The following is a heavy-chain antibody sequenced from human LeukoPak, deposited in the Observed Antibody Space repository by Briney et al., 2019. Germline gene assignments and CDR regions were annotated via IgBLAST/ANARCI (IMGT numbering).Heavy chain of an antibody. J-gene: IGHJ3*01. V-gene: IGHV4-61*02. CDR1: GGSISSGSYY. D-gene: IGHD5-24*01. CDR3: ARDGFNSWGAFDV. Sequence: SETLSLTCTVSGGSISSGSYYWSWIRQPAGKGLEWIGRIHTSGSTSSNPSLKSRVTISVDTSKNQFSLKLNSLTAADTAVYYCARDGFNSWGAFDVWGQGTMATVSS. CDR2: IHTSGST.